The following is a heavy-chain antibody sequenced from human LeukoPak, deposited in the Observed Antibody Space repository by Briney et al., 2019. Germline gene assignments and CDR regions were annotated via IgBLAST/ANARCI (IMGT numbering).Heavy chain of an antibody. CDR3: ARGGIPTGPYYYFYYMDV. CDR1: GFTFSRNV. V-gene: IGHV3-30*04. CDR2: ISYDGNNK. J-gene: IGHJ6*03. D-gene: IGHD3-10*01. Sequence: PGGSLRLSCAASGFTFSRNVMHWVRQAPGKGLEWVALISYDGNNKFYADSVQGRFTISRDNSRNTLYLQMNSLRGEDAAVYSCARGGIPTGPYYYFYYMDVRGKGTAVTVSS.